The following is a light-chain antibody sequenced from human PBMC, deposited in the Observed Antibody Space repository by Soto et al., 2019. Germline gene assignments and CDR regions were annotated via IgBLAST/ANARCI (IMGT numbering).Light chain of an antibody. Sequence: QSALTQPASVSGSPGQSITISCTGTSSDVGAYNYDSWYQQYPGEAPKVIIYDFSHQPAGVSNRFSGSKSGNTASLTISGLQTQDEADYYCSSYTSATTYVFGTGTKVTVL. V-gene: IGLV2-14*01. CDR1: SSDVGAYNY. CDR2: DFS. CDR3: SSYTSATTYV. J-gene: IGLJ1*01.